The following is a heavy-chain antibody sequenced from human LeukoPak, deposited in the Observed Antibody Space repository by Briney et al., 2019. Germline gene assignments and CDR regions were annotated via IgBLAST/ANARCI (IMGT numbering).Heavy chain of an antibody. CDR3: ARDDRITSDAFDI. CDR2: IYSGGST. D-gene: IGHD3-10*01. Sequence: SGGSVRLSCAASEFTFSNYAMSWVRQAPGKGLEWVTVIYSGGSTYYADSLKGRFTISRDNSKNTLYIQMNSLRAEDTAVYYCARDDRITSDAFDIWGQGTMVTVSS. CDR1: EFTFSNYA. J-gene: IGHJ3*02. V-gene: IGHV3-53*01.